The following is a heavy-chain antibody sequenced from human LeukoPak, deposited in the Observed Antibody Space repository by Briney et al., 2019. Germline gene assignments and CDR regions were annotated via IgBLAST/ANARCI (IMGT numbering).Heavy chain of an antibody. Sequence: SETLSLTCTVSGGSISSYYWSWIRQPPGKGLEWIGYIYYSGSTNYNPPLKSRVTISVDTSKNQFSLKLSSVTAADTAVYYCARDGLYCGGDCDDAFDIWGQGTMVTVSS. J-gene: IGHJ3*02. CDR2: IYYSGST. CDR1: GGSISSYY. V-gene: IGHV4-59*01. D-gene: IGHD2-21*02. CDR3: ARDGLYCGGDCDDAFDI.